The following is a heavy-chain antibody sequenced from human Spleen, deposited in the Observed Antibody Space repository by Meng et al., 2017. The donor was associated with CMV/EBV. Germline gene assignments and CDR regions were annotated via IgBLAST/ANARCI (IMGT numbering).Heavy chain of an antibody. J-gene: IGHJ4*02. Sequence: LSLTCATSGFTFSTFALSWVRQAAGKGLECVSTISGSGGSTFYGDSVKGRFTISRDNSKNTLYLQMNSLRAEDTAVYYCANGDGDYGGNSNFDYWGQGTLVTVSS. V-gene: IGHV3-23*01. CDR3: ANGDGDYGGNSNFDY. D-gene: IGHD4-23*01. CDR1: GFTFSTFA. CDR2: ISGSGGST.